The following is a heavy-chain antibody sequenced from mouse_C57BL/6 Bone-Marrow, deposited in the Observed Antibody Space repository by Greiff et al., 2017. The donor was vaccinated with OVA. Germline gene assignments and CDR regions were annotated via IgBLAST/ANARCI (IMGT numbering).Heavy chain of an antibody. CDR2: ISDGGSYT. CDR3: ARRGLTTFDY. Sequence: DVMLVESGGGLVKPGGSLKLSCAASGFTFSSYAMSWVRQTPEKRLEWVATISDGGSYTYYPDNVKGRFTISRDNAKNNLYLQMSHLKSEDTAMYYCARRGLTTFDYWGQGTTLTVSS. CDR1: GFTFSSYA. D-gene: IGHD2-1*01. J-gene: IGHJ2*01. V-gene: IGHV5-4*03.